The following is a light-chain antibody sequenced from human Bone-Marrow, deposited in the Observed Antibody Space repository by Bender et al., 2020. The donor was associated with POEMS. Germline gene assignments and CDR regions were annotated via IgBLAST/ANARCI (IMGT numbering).Light chain of an antibody. CDR1: AFPKNF. CDR2: EDI. V-gene: IGLV3-10*01. CDR3: ASTDISGNPLVI. J-gene: IGLJ2*01. Sequence: SYELTQPPSVSVSPGQTARITCSGDAFPKNFASWYLQKSGQAPILVIYEDIRRPSGIPEKFSGSTSGTMAPLTISWAQVEDEGDYYCASTDISGNPLVIFGGGTKLTVL.